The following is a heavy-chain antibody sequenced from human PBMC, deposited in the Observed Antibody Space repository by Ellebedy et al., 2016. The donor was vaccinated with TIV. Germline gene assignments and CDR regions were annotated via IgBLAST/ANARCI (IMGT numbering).Heavy chain of an antibody. D-gene: IGHD3-9*01. CDR2: FDPEDGET. Sequence: AASVKVSCKVSGYTLTELSMHWVRQAPGKGLEWMGGFDPEDGETIYAQKFQGRVTMTRDTSTSTVYMELSSLRSEDTAVYYCASRLTGYYTEGFDVWGQGTTVTVSS. CDR1: GYTLTELS. CDR3: ASRLTGYYTEGFDV. V-gene: IGHV1-24*01. J-gene: IGHJ6*02.